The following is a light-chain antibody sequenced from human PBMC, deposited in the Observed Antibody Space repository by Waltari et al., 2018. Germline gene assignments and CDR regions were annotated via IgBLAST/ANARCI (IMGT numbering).Light chain of an antibody. Sequence: DIQLTQSPSFLSASVGDRVTITCRASQGINTYLAWYQQNPGKAPKVLIYTASTLHTGVPSRFSGSGSGTEFTRTISSLQPEDFATYYCQQLNSYPITFGHGTRLEIK. CDR3: QQLNSYPIT. V-gene: IGKV1-9*01. CDR1: QGINTY. CDR2: TAS. J-gene: IGKJ5*01.